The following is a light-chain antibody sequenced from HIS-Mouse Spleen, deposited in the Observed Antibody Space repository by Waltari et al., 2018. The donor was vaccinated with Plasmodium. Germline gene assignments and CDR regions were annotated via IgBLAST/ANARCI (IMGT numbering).Light chain of an antibody. Sequence: DIQMTQSPSTLSASAGDRVTIPCRARQSISSWFGWYQQKPVKAPKLLIYKASSLESGVPSRFSGSGSGTEFTLTISSLQPDDFATYYCQQYNSYSWTFGQGTKVEIK. J-gene: IGKJ1*01. CDR2: KAS. CDR3: QQYNSYSWT. CDR1: QSISSW. V-gene: IGKV1-5*03.